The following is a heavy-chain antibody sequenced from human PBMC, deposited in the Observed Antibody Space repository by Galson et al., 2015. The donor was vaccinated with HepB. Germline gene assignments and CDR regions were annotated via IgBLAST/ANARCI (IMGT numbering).Heavy chain of an antibody. Sequence: SLRLSCAASGFTFSSYSMNWVRQAPGKGLEWVSYISSSGSTIYYADSVKGRFTISRDNAKNSLYLQMNSLRAEDTAVYYCARDNVVVVPAATYYYYYYYGMDVWGQGTTVTVSS. CDR1: GFTFSSYS. J-gene: IGHJ6*02. D-gene: IGHD2-2*01. V-gene: IGHV3-48*01. CDR3: ARDNVVVVPAATYYYYYYYGMDV. CDR2: ISSSGSTI.